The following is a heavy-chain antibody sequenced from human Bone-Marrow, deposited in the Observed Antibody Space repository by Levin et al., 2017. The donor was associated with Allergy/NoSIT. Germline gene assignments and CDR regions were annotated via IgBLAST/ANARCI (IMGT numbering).Heavy chain of an antibody. J-gene: IGHJ4*02. CDR3: ARPDCSGTSCYYFFDS. CDR1: GFTFSRYS. V-gene: IGHV3-48*02. CDR2: ISRSSSTI. Sequence: LSLTCAASGFTFSRYSMNWVRQAPGRGLEWVSYISRSSSTISYADSVKGRFTISRDNAKNSLYLQMNSLRDEDTAVYYYARPDCSGTSCYYFFDSWGQGTLVTVSS. D-gene: IGHD2-2*01.